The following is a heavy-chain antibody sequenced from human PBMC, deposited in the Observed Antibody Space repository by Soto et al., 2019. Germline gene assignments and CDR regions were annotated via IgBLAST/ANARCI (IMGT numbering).Heavy chain of an antibody. D-gene: IGHD4-17*01. CDR2: IYYSGTT. V-gene: IGHV4-31*02. J-gene: IGHJ4*02. CDR1: GGSISPGGYY. Sequence: QVQLQESGPGLVKPSETLSLSCSVSGGSISPGGYYWSWIRQYPGKGLEWIGYIYYSGTTYYNASLKSRITISVDTSKNQFSLKLRSVTAADTAVYYCARKNTSGDYPLFDYWGQGSLVTVSS. CDR3: ARKNTSGDYPLFDY.